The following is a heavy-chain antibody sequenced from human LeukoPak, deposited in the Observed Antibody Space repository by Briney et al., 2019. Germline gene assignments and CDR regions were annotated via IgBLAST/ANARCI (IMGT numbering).Heavy chain of an antibody. CDR3: ARSTVVTYFDY. CDR1: GYTFTSYY. Sequence: ASVKVSCKASGYTFTSYYMHWVRQAPGQGLEWMGIINPSGGSTSYAQKFQDRVTMTRDTSTSTVYMELSSLRSEDTAVYYCARSTVVTYFDYWGQGTLVTVSS. V-gene: IGHV1-46*01. D-gene: IGHD4-23*01. CDR2: INPSGGST. J-gene: IGHJ4*02.